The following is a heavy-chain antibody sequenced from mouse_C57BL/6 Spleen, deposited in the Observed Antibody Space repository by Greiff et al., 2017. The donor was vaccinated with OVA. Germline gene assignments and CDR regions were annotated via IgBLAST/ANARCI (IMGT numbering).Heavy chain of an antibody. Sequence: EVKLVESGGGLVKPGGSLKLSCAASGFTFSSYAMSWVRQTPEKRLEWVATISDGGSYTYYPDNVKGRFTISRDNAKNNLYLQMSHLKSEDTAMYYCAREGGLRRYFDVWGTGTTVTVSS. V-gene: IGHV5-4*01. CDR2: ISDGGSYT. J-gene: IGHJ1*03. CDR3: AREGGLRRYFDV. CDR1: GFTFSSYA. D-gene: IGHD2-2*01.